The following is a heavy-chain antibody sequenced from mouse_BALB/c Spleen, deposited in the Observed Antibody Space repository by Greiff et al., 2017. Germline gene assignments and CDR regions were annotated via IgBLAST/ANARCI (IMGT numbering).Heavy chain of an antibody. CDR3: ARGGYRYDVDY. J-gene: IGHJ2*01. CDR1: GYTFTDYW. CDR2: IDTSDSYT. D-gene: IGHD2-14*01. V-gene: IGHV1-69*01. Sequence: QVQLQQPGAELVMPGASVKMSCKASGYTFTDYWMHWVKQRPGQGLEWIGAIDTSDSYTSYNQKFKGKATLTVDESSSPAYMQLSSLTSEDSAVYYCARGGYRYDVDYWGQGTTLTVSS.